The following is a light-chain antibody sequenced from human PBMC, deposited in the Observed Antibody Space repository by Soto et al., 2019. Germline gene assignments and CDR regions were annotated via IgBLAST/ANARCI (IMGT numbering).Light chain of an antibody. J-gene: IGKJ1*01. V-gene: IGKV3-15*01. CDR2: GAS. CDR3: QHYNTWTWT. Sequence: TVMTQSPATLSVSPGERATLSCWASQSVNSNLAWYQQKLGQAPRVLIYGASTRATGIPARFSGSGSETEFTLKISRMQYEDSENYYCQHYNTWTWTFGKGTKVDIK. CDR1: QSVNSN.